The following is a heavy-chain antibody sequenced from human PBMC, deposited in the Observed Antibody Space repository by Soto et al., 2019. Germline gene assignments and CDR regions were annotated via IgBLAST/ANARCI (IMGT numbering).Heavy chain of an antibody. CDR2: VSASGATI. V-gene: IGHV3-48*03. D-gene: IGHD5-12*01. Sequence: GGSLRLSCAASGFTFSDYEMDWVRQAPGKGLEWVAYVSASGATIFYADSVKGRFIISRDNAESSLFLQMNSLRADDTTVYYCTKEKSVVNSGYDAFDVWGQGTMVTVSS. J-gene: IGHJ3*01. CDR3: TKEKSVVNSGYDAFDV. CDR1: GFTFSDYE.